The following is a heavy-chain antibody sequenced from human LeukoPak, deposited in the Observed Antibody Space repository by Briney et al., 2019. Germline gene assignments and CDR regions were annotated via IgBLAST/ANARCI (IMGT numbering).Heavy chain of an antibody. Sequence: ASVKVSCKASGGTFSSYAISWVRQAPGQGLEWMGGIIPIFGTANYAQKFQGRVTITADESTSTPYMELSSLRSEDTAVYYCARDVTRFRYYDSSGYHPPGYYYYMDVWGKGTTVTISS. J-gene: IGHJ6*03. CDR3: ARDVTRFRYYDSSGYHPPGYYYYMDV. D-gene: IGHD3-22*01. CDR1: GGTFSSYA. CDR2: IIPIFGTA. V-gene: IGHV1-69*13.